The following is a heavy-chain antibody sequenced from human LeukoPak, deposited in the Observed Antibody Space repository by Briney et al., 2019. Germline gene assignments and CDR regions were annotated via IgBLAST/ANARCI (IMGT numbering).Heavy chain of an antibody. D-gene: IGHD4-17*01. V-gene: IGHV3-21*06. CDR2: ISSTSRYT. J-gene: IGHJ4*03. CDR3: ARVGDYTDYAPDY. CDR1: GITFSSHS. Sequence: GGSLRLSCAASGITFSSHSLDWVRQAPGKGLEWVSSISSTSRYTYYAGSLKGRFTISRDNARNSLYLQMDSLRAEDTAIYYCARVGDYTDYAPDYSGLGTLVTVSS.